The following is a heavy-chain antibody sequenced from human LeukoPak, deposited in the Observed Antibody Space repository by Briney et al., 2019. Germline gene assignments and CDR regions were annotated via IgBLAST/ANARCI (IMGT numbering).Heavy chain of an antibody. D-gene: IGHD2-15*01. V-gene: IGHV3-21*04. Sequence: GGSLRLSCAASGFTFSSYSMNWVRQAPGKGLEWVSSISSSSSYIYYADSVKGRFTISRDNAKNSLYLQMDSLRAEDTAVYYCASPLCSGGSCYYYYGMDVWGQGTTVTVSS. CDR3: ASPLCSGGSCYYYYGMDV. CDR2: ISSSSSYI. J-gene: IGHJ6*02. CDR1: GFTFSSYS.